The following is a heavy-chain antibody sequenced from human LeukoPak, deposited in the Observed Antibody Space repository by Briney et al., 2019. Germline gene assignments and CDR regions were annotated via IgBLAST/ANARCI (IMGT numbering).Heavy chain of an antibody. Sequence: ASMKVSCKASGYTFTSYAMHWVRQAPGQRLEWMGWINAGNGNTKYSQEFQGRVTITRDTSASTAYMELSSLRSEDMAVYYCAREGGGDYPFDYWGQGTLVTVSS. CDR3: AREGGGDYPFDY. D-gene: IGHD3-10*01. V-gene: IGHV1-3*03. CDR1: GYTFTSYA. J-gene: IGHJ4*02. CDR2: INAGNGNT.